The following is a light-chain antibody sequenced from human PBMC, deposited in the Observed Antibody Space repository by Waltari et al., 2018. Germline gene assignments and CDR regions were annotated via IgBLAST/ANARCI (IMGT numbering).Light chain of an antibody. CDR1: QRISNW. J-gene: IGKJ1*01. CDR2: KAS. V-gene: IGKV1-5*03. CDR3: QQYNSYRT. Sequence: IQMTQSPSTLSASVGDRVTITCRASQRISNWLAWYQQKPGKAPKLLVYKASSLQSGVPSRFSGSGSGTEFTLTISSLQPGDFATYYCQQYNSYRTFGQGTKVEFK.